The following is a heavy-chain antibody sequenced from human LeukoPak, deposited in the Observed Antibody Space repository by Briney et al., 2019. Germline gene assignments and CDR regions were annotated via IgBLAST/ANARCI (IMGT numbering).Heavy chain of an antibody. CDR2: INWNGGRT. CDR3: AKDNSYGYSFFDY. D-gene: IGHD5-18*01. V-gene: IGHV3-20*04. CDR1: GFIFDDYG. J-gene: IGHJ4*02. Sequence: GGSLRLSCVASGFIFDDYGMSWVRQAPGKGLEWVSAINWNGGRTAYADSVMGRFTISRDDGTNSLYLQMNSLRAEDAALYFCAKDNSYGYSFFDYWGQGTLVTVSS.